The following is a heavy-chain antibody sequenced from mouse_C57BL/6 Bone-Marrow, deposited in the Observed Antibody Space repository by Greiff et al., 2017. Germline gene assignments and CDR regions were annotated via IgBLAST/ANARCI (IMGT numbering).Heavy chain of an antibody. CDR1: GYTFTSYT. CDR2: INPSSGYT. CDR3: ARAEDY. V-gene: IGHV1-4*01. Sequence: QVHVKQSGAELARPGASVKMSCKASGYTFTSYTMHWVKQRPGQGLEWIGYINPSSGYTKYNQKFKDKATLTADKSSSTAYMQLSSLTAEDSAVYYCARAEDYWGQGTTLTVSS. J-gene: IGHJ2*01.